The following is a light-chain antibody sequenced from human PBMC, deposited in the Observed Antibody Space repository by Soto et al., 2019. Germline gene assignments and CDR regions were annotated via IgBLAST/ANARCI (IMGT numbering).Light chain of an antibody. CDR1: QSIRHY. Sequence: DLQMTQSPPTLSASVGDRVTITCRASQSIRHYLAWYQQMPGKAPQLLIYGAFTLQSGVTSRFSGSGSGTDCTLTISSLQPDDFVTYFCQHHNSYSQTFGQGTKVEIK. J-gene: IGKJ1*01. V-gene: IGKV1-5*01. CDR3: QHHNSYSQT. CDR2: GAF.